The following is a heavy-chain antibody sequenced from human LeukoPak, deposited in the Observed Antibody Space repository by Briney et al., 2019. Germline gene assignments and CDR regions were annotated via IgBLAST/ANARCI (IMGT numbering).Heavy chain of an antibody. D-gene: IGHD3-22*01. CDR3: ARDCSASSSDYYPLGY. Sequence: GGSLRLSCAASGFTFSSYWMSWVRQAPGKGLEWVANIKQDGSEKYYVDSVKGRFTISRDNAKNSLYLQMNSLRAEDTAVYFCARDCSASSSDYYPLGYWGQGTLVTVSS. CDR1: GFTFSSYW. CDR2: IKQDGSEK. V-gene: IGHV3-7*01. J-gene: IGHJ4*02.